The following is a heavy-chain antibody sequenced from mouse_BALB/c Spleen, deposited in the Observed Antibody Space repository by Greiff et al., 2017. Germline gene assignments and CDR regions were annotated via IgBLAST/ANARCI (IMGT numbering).Heavy chain of an antibody. D-gene: IGHD1-1*01. CDR3: ARGDYGSSYDFDY. J-gene: IGHJ2*01. CDR1: GYSITSDYA. Sequence: EVKLMESGPGLVKPSQSLSLTCTVTGYSITSDYAWNWIRQFPGNKLEWMGYISYIGSTSYNPSLKSRISITRDTSKNQFFLQLNSVTTEDTATYYGARGDYGSSYDFDYWGQGTTLTVSA. V-gene: IGHV3-2*02. CDR2: ISYIGST.